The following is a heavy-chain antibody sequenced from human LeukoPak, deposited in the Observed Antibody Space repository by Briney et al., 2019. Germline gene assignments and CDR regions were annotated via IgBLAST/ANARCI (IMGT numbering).Heavy chain of an antibody. CDR2: LSGSADST. D-gene: IGHD3-22*01. J-gene: IGHJ4*02. V-gene: IGHV3-23*01. CDR3: TTDYYDSSSV. CDR1: GFTFTSYA. Sequence: TGGSLRLSCVASGFTFTSYAMSWVRQAPGKGLEWVSTLSGSADSTYYADSVKGRFTISRDNSKNTLYLQMNSLKTEDTAVYYCTTDYYDSSSVWGQGTLVTVSS.